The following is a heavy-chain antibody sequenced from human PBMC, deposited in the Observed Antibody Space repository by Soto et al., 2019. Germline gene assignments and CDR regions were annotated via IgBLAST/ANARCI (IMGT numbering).Heavy chain of an antibody. CDR2: VNSDGSRT. CDR3: ARARGVDY. V-gene: IGHV3-74*01. J-gene: IGHJ4*02. CDR1: GFTFSSYA. Sequence: TGGSLRLSCAASGFTFSSYAMSWVRQAPGKGLEWVSRVNSDGSRTSYADSVKGRFTISRDNAKNTLYLQMNSLRAEDTAVYYCARARGVDYWGQGTLVTSPQ. D-gene: IGHD1-26*01.